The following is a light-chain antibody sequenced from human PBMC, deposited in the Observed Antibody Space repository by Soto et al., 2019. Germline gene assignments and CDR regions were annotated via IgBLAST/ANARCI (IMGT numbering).Light chain of an antibody. CDR2: GAS. V-gene: IGKV3-15*01. CDR1: QSVSSK. Sequence: EIVMTQSPVTLSVSPGERATLSCRASQSVSSKLAWYQQKPGQAPRLLIYGASTRATGIPARFSGSGSGTEFTLSISSLQSEDLAVYYCQQYNNWPLTFGQGTKLEIK. J-gene: IGKJ2*01. CDR3: QQYNNWPLT.